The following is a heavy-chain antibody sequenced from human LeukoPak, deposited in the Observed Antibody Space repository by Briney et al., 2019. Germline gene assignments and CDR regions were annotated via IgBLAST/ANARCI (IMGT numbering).Heavy chain of an antibody. J-gene: IGHJ3*02. Sequence: ASVNVSCKASGYTFTGYYMHWVRQAPGQGLEWMGWINPNRGGTNYAQKFQGWVTMTRDTSISTAYMELSRLRSDDTAVYYCARQIVVVPDTDAFDIWGQGTMVTVSS. CDR3: ARQIVVVPDTDAFDI. D-gene: IGHD2-2*01. CDR2: INPNRGGT. CDR1: GYTFTGYY. V-gene: IGHV1-2*04.